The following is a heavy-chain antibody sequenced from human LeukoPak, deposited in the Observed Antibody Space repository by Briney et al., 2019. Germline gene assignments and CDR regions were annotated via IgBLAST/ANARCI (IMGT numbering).Heavy chain of an antibody. CDR3: AAECSSTSCRPPPDYYYYYCGMDV. D-gene: IGHD2-2*01. CDR1: GGTFSSYA. V-gene: IGHV1-69*13. J-gene: IGHJ6*04. CDR2: IIPIFGTA. Sequence: SVKVSCKASGGTFSSYAISWVRQAPGQGLEWMGGIIPIFGTANYAQKFQGRVTITADESTSTAYMELSSLRSEDTAVYYCAAECSSTSCRPPPDYYYYYCGMDVWGKGTTVTVSS.